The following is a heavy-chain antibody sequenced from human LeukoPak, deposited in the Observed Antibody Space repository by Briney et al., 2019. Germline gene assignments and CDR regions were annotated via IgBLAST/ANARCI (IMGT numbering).Heavy chain of an antibody. CDR1: GYRFNSYW. J-gene: IGHJ4*02. CDR2: FYPGGSDT. V-gene: IGHV5-51*01. CDR3: PRHHDYGDYGCFDY. D-gene: IGHD4-17*01. Sequence: GESLKISCQGSGYRFNSYWIGRVRQVPGKGLEWMGIFYPGGSDTRYSPSFQGQVTISADKSIRTAYLQWSSLKASDTAIYYCPRHHDYGDYGCFDYWGEGTLVTVSS.